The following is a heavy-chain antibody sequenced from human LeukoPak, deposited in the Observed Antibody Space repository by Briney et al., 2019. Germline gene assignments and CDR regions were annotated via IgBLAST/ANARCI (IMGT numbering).Heavy chain of an antibody. D-gene: IGHD6-19*01. V-gene: IGHV3-73*01. Sequence: PGGSLRLSCAASGFTFSGSAMHWVRQASGKGLEWVGRIRSKANSYATAYAASVKGRFTISRDDSKNTAYLQMNSLKTEDTAGYYCTRRQWLERGYDDYYMDVWGKGTTVTVSS. CDR2: IRSKANSYAT. CDR3: TRRQWLERGYDDYYMDV. J-gene: IGHJ6*03. CDR1: GFTFSGSA.